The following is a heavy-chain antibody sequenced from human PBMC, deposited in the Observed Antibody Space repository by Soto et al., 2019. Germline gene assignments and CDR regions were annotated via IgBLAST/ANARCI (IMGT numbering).Heavy chain of an antibody. CDR1: GGTFSSYA. Sequence: QVQLVQSGAEVKKPGSSVKVSCKASGGTFSSYAISWVRQAPGQGLEWMGGIIPIFGTANYAQKFQGRVTITADESTSTAYMELSSLRSEDTAVYYCARSQGPSRYYSYYYGMDVWGQGTTVTVSS. CDR3: ARSQGPSRYYSYYYGMDV. J-gene: IGHJ6*02. D-gene: IGHD3-16*02. CDR2: IIPIFGTA. V-gene: IGHV1-69*01.